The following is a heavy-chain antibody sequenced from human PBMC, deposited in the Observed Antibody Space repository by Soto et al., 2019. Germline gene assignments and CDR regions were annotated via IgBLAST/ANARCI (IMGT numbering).Heavy chain of an antibody. D-gene: IGHD2-21*01. V-gene: IGHV1-58*01. J-gene: IGHJ3*02. CDR3: AAELYSGGRCCSFDI. Sequence: QMQVVQSGPEVKNPGTSVRVSCKTSGFTFSRSAVQWVRQARGQGLEWIGWIVIGGGNTKSAQNLQDRLTITRDMSTSTAYMERTSLRSEDTAVYYCAAELYSGGRCCSFDIWGQGTVVTVSS. CDR2: IVIGGGNT. CDR1: GFTFSRSA.